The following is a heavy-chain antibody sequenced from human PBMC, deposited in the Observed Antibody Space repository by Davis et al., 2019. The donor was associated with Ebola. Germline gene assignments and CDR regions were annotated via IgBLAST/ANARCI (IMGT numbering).Heavy chain of an antibody. CDR2: IYPGDSDT. V-gene: IGHV5-51*01. CDR3: ATAQRASGYPYYFDF. D-gene: IGHD3-3*01. CDR1: GYSFTNYW. Sequence: GESLKISCKGSGYSFTNYWIGWVRQMPGKGLECMGIIYPGDSDTRYSPSFQGQVPISVDNSTSTAYLQWSSLKASDTAMYYCATAQRASGYPYYFDFWGQGTLVTVSS. J-gene: IGHJ4*02.